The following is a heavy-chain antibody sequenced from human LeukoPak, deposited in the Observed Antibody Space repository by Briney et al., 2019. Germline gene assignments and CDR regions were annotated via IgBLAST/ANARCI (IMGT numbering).Heavy chain of an antibody. CDR1: GGPISSYY. Sequence: PSETLSLTCTVSGGPISSYYWSWIRQPPGKGLEWIGYIYYSGSTNYSPSLKSRVTISGDTSKSQFSLKLSSVTAADSAVYYCARNEYSYGGHYMDVWGKGTTVTISS. CDR2: IYYSGST. D-gene: IGHD5-18*01. J-gene: IGHJ6*03. V-gene: IGHV4-59*01. CDR3: ARNEYSYGGHYMDV.